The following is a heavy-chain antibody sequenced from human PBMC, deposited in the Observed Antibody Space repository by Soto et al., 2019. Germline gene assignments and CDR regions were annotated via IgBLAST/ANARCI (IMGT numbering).Heavy chain of an antibody. V-gene: IGHV4-34*01. CDR3: ARSGPKYCSGGTCSPFDY. CDR1: GGYFSGYY. D-gene: IGHD2-15*01. CDR2: INHSGSS. J-gene: IGHJ4*02. Sequence: PSETLSLTCAVYGGYFSGYYWSWIRQPPGKGLEWIGEINHSGSSNYNPSLKSRVTISVDTSRNQLSLNLRSVTAADTAVYYCARSGPKYCSGGTCSPFDYWGQGSPVTVSS.